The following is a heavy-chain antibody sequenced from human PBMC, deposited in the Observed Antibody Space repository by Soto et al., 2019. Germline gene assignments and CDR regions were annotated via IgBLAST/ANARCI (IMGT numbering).Heavy chain of an antibody. CDR2: IYPGDSDT. CDR3: ARHCSGGSCYSGYYYYGMDV. J-gene: IGHJ6*02. D-gene: IGHD2-15*01. V-gene: IGHV5-51*01. CDR1: GYSFTSYW. Sequence: PGESLKISCKGSGYSFTSYWIGWVRQMPGKGLEWMGIIYPGDSDTRYSPSFQGQVTISADKSISTAYLQWSSLKASDTAVYYCARHCSGGSCYSGYYYYGMDVWGQGTTVTVSS.